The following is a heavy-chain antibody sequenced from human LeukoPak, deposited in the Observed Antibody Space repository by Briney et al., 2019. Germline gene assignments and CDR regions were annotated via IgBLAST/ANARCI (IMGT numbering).Heavy chain of an antibody. CDR3: ARVGVAVAGPDFDY. J-gene: IGHJ4*02. Sequence: SETLSLTCAVYGGSFSGYYWSWIRQPPGKGLEWIGEINHSGSTNYNPSLKSRVTISVDTSKNQFSLKLSSVIAADTAVYYCARVGVAVAGPDFDYWGQGTLVTVSS. CDR1: GGSFSGYY. V-gene: IGHV4-34*01. D-gene: IGHD6-19*01. CDR2: INHSGST.